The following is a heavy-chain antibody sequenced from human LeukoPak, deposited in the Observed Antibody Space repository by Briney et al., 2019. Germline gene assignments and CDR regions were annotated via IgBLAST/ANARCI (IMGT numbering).Heavy chain of an antibody. V-gene: IGHV1-8*03. CDR3: ARGDYDFWSGPRPFDP. Sequence: ASVKVSCKASGYTFTSYDINWVRQATGQGLEWMGWMNPNNGNTDYAQKFQGTGTITRNTVKNTAYLEPSSLRSEDTAVYYCARGDYDFWSGPRPFDPWGQGTLVTVSS. J-gene: IGHJ5*02. CDR1: GYTFTSYD. D-gene: IGHD3-3*01. CDR2: MNPNNGNT.